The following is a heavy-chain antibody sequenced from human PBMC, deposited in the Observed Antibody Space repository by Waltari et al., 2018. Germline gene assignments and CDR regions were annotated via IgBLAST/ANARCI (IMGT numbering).Heavy chain of an antibody. Sequence: EVQLVESGGGLVKPGGSLRLSCAASGFTFSHYNMNWFRQTPGKGLGWVSSISSSCLDIYAADAVKGRFTISRDNAKNSLYLQMNSLRAEDAAVYYCARDPTTYTSGSYYYYFDYWGQGTLVTVSS. CDR1: GFTFSHYN. D-gene: IGHD3-10*01. V-gene: IGHV3-21*01. CDR3: ARDPTTYTSGSYYYYFDY. CDR2: ISSSCLDI. J-gene: IGHJ4*02.